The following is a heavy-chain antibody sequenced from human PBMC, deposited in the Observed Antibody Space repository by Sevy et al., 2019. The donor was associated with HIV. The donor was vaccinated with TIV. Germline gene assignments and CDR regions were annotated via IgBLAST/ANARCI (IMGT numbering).Heavy chain of an antibody. CDR3: ATSTYYDFWSGYYTLFDY. V-gene: IGHV1-24*01. J-gene: IGHJ4*02. CDR1: GYTLTELS. D-gene: IGHD3-3*01. Sequence: ASVKVSCKVSGYTLTELSMHWVRQAPGKGLEWMGGFDPEDGETIYAQKFQGRVTMTEDTSTDTAYMELSSLRSEDTAVYYCATSTYYDFWSGYYTLFDYWVQGTLVTVSS. CDR2: FDPEDGET.